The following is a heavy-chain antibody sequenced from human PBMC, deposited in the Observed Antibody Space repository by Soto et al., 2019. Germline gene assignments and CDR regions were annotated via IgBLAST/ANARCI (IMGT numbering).Heavy chain of an antibody. Sequence: QVQLVQSGAEVKKPGSSVKISCKASGGTFSSYSINWVRQAPGQGLEWMGEIIPIFGTANYAQKFQGRATITAVASTSTAYMELSSLISEDTAVYYCARDGGRHSGGIDYWGQGTLVTVSS. CDR2: IIPIFGTA. V-gene: IGHV1-69*01. CDR1: GGTFSSYS. J-gene: IGHJ4*02. CDR3: ARDGGRHSGGIDY. D-gene: IGHD1-26*01.